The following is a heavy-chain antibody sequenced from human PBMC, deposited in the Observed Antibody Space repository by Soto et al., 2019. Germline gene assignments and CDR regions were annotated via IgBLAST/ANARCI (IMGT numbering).Heavy chain of an antibody. CDR2: IYYSGST. Sequence: SETLSLTCTVSGGSVSSGSYYWSWTRQPPGKGLEWIGYIYYSGSTNYNPSLKSRVTISVDTSKNQFSLKLSSVTAADTAVYYCARVMGATTKSAYYYGMDVWGQGTTVTVSS. CDR3: ARVMGATTKSAYYYGMDV. V-gene: IGHV4-61*01. J-gene: IGHJ6*02. D-gene: IGHD1-26*01. CDR1: GGSVSSGSYY.